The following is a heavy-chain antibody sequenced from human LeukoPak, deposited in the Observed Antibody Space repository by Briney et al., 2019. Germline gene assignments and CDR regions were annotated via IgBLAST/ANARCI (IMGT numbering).Heavy chain of an antibody. D-gene: IGHD7-27*01. CDR2: IKQDGSEK. CDR3: ARGVWAPFDS. V-gene: IGHV3-7*01. J-gene: IGHJ4*02. CDR1: GFSLSNYW. Sequence: TGGSLRLSCAASGFSLSNYWMNWVRQAPGKGLEWVANIKQDGSEKNYVDSVKGRFSNSRDNAKNSLILQMNSLRDEDTAVYYCARGVWAPFDSWGQGTLVSVSS.